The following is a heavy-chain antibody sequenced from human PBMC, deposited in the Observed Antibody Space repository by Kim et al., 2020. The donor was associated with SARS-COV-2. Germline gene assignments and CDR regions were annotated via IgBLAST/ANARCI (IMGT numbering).Heavy chain of an antibody. Sequence: FTISRDNSKNTLYLQMNSLRAEDTAVYYCARDGSGILLWFGELILDAFDIWGQGTMVTVSS. V-gene: IGHV3-30*07. CDR3: ARDGSGILLWFGELILDAFDI. D-gene: IGHD3-10*01. J-gene: IGHJ3*02.